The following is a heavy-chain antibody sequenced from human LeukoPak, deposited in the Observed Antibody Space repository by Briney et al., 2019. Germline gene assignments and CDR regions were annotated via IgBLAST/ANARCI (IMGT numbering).Heavy chain of an antibody. CDR3: ARGYCRGGSCYSYYYYNYMDV. CDR2: IYYMGST. Sequence: PSETLSLTCTVSGGSISSSSYYWGWIRQPPGKGLEWIGSIYYMGSTYYNPSLKSRVTISVDTSKNQFSLKLSSVPAADTAVYYCARGYCRGGSCYSYYYYNYMDVWGKGTTVTVSS. D-gene: IGHD2-15*01. J-gene: IGHJ6*03. V-gene: IGHV4-39*07. CDR1: GGSISSSSYY.